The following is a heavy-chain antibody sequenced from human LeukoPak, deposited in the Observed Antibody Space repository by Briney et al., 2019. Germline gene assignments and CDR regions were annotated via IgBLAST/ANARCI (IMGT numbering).Heavy chain of an antibody. D-gene: IGHD3-16*01. Sequence: SETLSLTCTVSGGSISSSSYYWGWIRQPPGKGLEWIGSIYYSGSTYYNPSLKSRVTISVDTSKNQFSLKLSSVTAADTAVYYCARVRPYDMSYYYMDVWGKGTTVTISS. CDR1: GGSISSSSYY. CDR3: ARVRPYDMSYYYMDV. CDR2: IYYSGST. J-gene: IGHJ6*03. V-gene: IGHV4-39*01.